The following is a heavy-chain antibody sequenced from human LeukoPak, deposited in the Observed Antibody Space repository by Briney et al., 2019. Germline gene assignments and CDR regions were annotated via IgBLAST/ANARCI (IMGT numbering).Heavy chain of an antibody. V-gene: IGHV3-23*01. D-gene: IGHD6-6*01. J-gene: IGHJ4*02. Sequence: GGSLRLSCATSGFTFSTYVMSWVRQAPGKGLEWVSAISGSGGSTYYADSVKGRFTISRDNSKNTLYLQMNSLRAEDTAVYYCAKVPSSIWLVPDYWGQGTLVTVSS. CDR2: ISGSGGST. CDR1: GFTFSTYV. CDR3: AKVPSSIWLVPDY.